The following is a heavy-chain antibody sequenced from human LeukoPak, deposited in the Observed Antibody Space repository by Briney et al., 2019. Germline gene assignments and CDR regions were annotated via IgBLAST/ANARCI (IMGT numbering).Heavy chain of an antibody. Sequence: GESLKISCKCSGYNFCTSWIGWVRQMPGKGLEWMGIIYPGDSETRYSSTFEGQVTISADQSISTAYLQWSSLKASDTAIYYCARHGGFVRSGLYYFYGMDVWGHGTTVTVSS. V-gene: IGHV5-51*01. CDR2: IYPGDSET. CDR3: ARHGGFVRSGLYYFYGMDV. CDR1: GYNFCTSW. J-gene: IGHJ6*02. D-gene: IGHD2-15*01.